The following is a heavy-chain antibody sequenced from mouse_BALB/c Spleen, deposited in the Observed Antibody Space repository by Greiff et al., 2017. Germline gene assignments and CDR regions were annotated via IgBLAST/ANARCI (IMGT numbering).Heavy chain of an antibody. D-gene: IGHD1-1*01. CDR1: GYTFTSYW. V-gene: IGHV1-69*02. CDR2: IYPSDSYT. J-gene: IGHJ2*01. CDR3: TRDGGKGYFDY. Sequence: QVQLQQPGAELVRPGASVKLSCKASGYTFTSYWINWVKQRPGQGLEWIGNIYPSDSYTNYNQKFKDKATLTVDKSSSTAYMQLSSPTSEDSAVYYCTRDGGKGYFDYWGQGTTLTVSS.